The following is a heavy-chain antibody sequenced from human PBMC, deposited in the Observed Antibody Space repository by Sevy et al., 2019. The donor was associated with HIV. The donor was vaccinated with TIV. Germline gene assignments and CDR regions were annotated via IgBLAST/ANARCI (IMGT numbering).Heavy chain of an antibody. V-gene: IGHV3-30-3*01. CDR2: ISYDGSNK. D-gene: IGHD3-9*01. CDR1: GFTFSSYA. Sequence: GRSLRLSCAASGFTFSSYAMHWVRQAPGKGLEWVAVISYDGSNKYYADSVKGRFTISRDNSKNTLHLQMNSLRAEDTAVYYCARDEKRFATGYFQHWGQGTLVTVSS. J-gene: IGHJ1*01. CDR3: ARDEKRFATGYFQH.